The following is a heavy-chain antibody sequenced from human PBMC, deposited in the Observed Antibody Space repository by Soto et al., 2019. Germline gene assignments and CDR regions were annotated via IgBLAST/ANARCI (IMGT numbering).Heavy chain of an antibody. D-gene: IGHD3-22*01. CDR1: GYTLTELS. CDR3: ARSYYDSSGYSPYHDAFDI. V-gene: IGHV1-69*13. J-gene: IGHJ3*02. Sequence: AASVKVSCQVSGYTLTELSMPWVRQAPGQGLEWMGGIIPIFGTANYAQKFQGRVTISADESTSTAYMELSSLRSEDTAVYYCARSYYDSSGYSPYHDAFDIWGQGTMVTVSS. CDR2: IIPIFGTA.